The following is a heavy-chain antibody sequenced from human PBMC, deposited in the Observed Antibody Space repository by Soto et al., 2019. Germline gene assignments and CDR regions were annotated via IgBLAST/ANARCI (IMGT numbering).Heavy chain of an antibody. CDR2: INPSGGST. CDR1: GYTFTSYY. J-gene: IGHJ6*02. D-gene: IGHD6-13*01. CDR3: ARVAAPYYYGMDV. V-gene: IGHV1-46*01. Sequence: ASVKVSCKXSGYTFTSYYMHWVRQAPGQGLEWMGIINPSGGSTSYAQKFQGRVTMTRDTSTSTVYMELSSLRSEDTAVYYCARVAAPYYYGMDVWGQGTTVTVSS.